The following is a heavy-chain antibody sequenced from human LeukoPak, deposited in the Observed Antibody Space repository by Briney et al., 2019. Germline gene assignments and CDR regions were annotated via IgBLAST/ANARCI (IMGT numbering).Heavy chain of an antibody. V-gene: IGHV4-59*08. D-gene: IGHD3-22*01. J-gene: IGHJ4*02. CDR1: GGSISSYY. Sequence: SETLSLTCTVSGGSISSYYWSWIRQPPGKGLEWIGCIYYSGSTNYNPSLKSRVTISVDTSKNQFSLKLSSVTAADTAVYYCARQGFGTMIANFDYWGQGTLVTVSS. CDR2: IYYSGST. CDR3: ARQGFGTMIANFDY.